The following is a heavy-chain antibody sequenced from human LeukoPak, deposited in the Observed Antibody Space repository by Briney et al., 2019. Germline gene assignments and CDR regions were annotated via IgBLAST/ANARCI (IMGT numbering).Heavy chain of an antibody. J-gene: IGHJ4*02. CDR2: INPKSGGT. CDR1: GYTFTGYY. D-gene: IGHD4-17*01. CDR3: ASEESSDYRWAY. V-gene: IGHV1-2*02. Sequence: EASVKVSCKASGYTFTGYYMHWVRQAPGQGLEWMGWINPKSGGTNYAQNFQGRVTMTRDTSISTAYMELSRLTSDDTAVYYCASEESSDYRWAYWGQGALVTVSS.